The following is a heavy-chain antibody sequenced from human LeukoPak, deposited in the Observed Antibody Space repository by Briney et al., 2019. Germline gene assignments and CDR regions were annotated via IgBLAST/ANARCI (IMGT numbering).Heavy chain of an antibody. CDR1: GFTFSSYG. D-gene: IGHD1-26*01. V-gene: IGHV3-33*01. J-gene: IGHJ4*01. CDR2: IWYDGSNK. Sequence: PGRSLRLSCAASGFTFSSYGMHWVRQAPGKGLEWVAVIWYDGSNKYYADSVKGRFTISRDNAKSSLYLQMNSLRDEDTAVYYCARNEWADYWGQGTLVTVSS. CDR3: ARNEWADY.